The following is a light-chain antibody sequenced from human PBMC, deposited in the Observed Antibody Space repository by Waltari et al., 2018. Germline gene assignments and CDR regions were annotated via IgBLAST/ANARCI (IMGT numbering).Light chain of an antibody. CDR3: QKYVRLPVT. V-gene: IGKV3-20*01. CDR2: DAS. J-gene: IGKJ1*01. CDR1: QSVGKS. Sequence: EIVLTQSPGTLSLSPGERATLSCRASQSVGKSLAWYQQKSGQAPRLLIYDASTRATGIPDRFSPSGFGTDFSLTISRLEPEDFAVYYCQKYVRLPVTFGQGTKVEIK.